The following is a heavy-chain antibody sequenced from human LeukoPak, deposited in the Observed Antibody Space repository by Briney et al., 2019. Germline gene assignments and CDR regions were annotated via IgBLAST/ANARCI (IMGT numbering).Heavy chain of an antibody. J-gene: IGHJ6*02. V-gene: IGHV3-23*01. Sequence: GGSLRLSCAASGFSFSTYGMSWVRQAPGKGLEWLSAISGSGGSTYYPDSVKGRFTISRDNSKNTLYLQMNSLRAEDTAVYYCARGPDYYDSSGYPLSYYYYGMDVWGQGTTVTVSS. CDR3: ARGPDYYDSSGYPLSYYYYGMDV. D-gene: IGHD3-22*01. CDR2: ISGSGGST. CDR1: GFSFSTYG.